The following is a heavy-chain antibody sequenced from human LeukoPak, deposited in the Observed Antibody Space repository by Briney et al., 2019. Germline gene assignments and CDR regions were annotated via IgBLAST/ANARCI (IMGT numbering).Heavy chain of an antibody. J-gene: IGHJ4*02. CDR2: LNPDETIT. CDR3: VRILGRPLDC. Sequence: PGGSLRLSCAASGFISSDSWIHWVRQGPGGGLVWVSRLNPDETITNYADSVKGRFTISRDNAKNSVYLQMNSLRVDDTAVYYCVRILGRPLDCWGRGTLVTVSS. CDR1: GFISSDSW. D-gene: IGHD3-16*01. V-gene: IGHV3-74*01.